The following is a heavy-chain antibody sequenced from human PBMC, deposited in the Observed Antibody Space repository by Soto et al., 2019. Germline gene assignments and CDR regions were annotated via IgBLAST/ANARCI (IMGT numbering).Heavy chain of an antibody. CDR1: GGPIRGNNW. CDR2: VYNRGST. CDR3: ARTSSGYYQNWFDP. Sequence: QVQLQEPGQGLLKPSETLSPTCGVLGGPIRGNNWWGWVPQPPGKGLGGMGEVYNRGSTNNNPSLKTRVTISVDKSKNHFSLRLSSVTAADTAMYYCARTSSGYYQNWFDPWGQGTLVTVSS. V-gene: IGHV4-4*02. J-gene: IGHJ5*02. D-gene: IGHD3-22*01.